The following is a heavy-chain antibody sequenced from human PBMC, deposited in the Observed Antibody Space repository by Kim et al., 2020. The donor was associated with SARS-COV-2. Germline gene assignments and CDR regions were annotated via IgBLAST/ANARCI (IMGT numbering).Heavy chain of an antibody. J-gene: IGHJ4*02. Sequence: GGSLRLSCAASGFSFNDYYMTWIRQAPGKGLEWLSYISGSLTYTNVADSVKGRFTVSGDNVKNSRDLQMTSLRVEDTAVYFCARVAAGDANYCDSWGPGTLVIVS. CDR3: ARVAAGDANYCDS. D-gene: IGHD6-25*01. V-gene: IGHV3-11*06. CDR2: ISGSLTYT. CDR1: GFSFNDYY.